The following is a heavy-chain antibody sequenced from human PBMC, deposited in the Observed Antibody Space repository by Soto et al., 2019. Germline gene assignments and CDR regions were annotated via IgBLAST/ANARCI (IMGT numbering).Heavy chain of an antibody. Sequence: ASVKVSCKASGYTFTSYAMHWVRQAPGQRVEWMGWINAANGNKKYSQKFQGSVTTTRDTFASTAYMELSSLRSEDTAVYCCARGGTGPSGAYYYGMDVWGQGTTVTVSS. CDR1: GYTFTSYA. J-gene: IGHJ6*02. CDR3: ARGGTGPSGAYYYGMDV. CDR2: INAANGNK. V-gene: IGHV1-3*01. D-gene: IGHD4-17*01.